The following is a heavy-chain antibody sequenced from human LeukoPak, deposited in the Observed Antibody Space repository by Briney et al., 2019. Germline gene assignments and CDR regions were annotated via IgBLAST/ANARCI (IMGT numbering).Heavy chain of an antibody. CDR3: ANEVGSIVGAN. CDR1: GFTFSSYA. CDR2: ISGSGGST. D-gene: IGHD1-26*01. J-gene: IGHJ1*01. Sequence: GGSLRLSCAASGFTFSSYAMSWVRQAPGKGLEWVSAISGSGGSTYYADSVKGRFTISRDNSKNTLYLQMNSLRAEDTAVHYCANEVGSIVGANWGQGTLVTVSS. V-gene: IGHV3-23*01.